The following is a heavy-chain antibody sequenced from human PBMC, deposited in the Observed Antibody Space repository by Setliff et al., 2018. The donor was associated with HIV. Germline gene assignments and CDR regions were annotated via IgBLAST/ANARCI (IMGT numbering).Heavy chain of an antibody. D-gene: IGHD6-19*01. V-gene: IGHV4-39*07. CDR3: VRGPQWLVQKGRVYYFDY. CDR2: IYYDGRT. Sequence: PSETLSLTCTVSGGSIRTGAYYWGWIRQPPGKGLEWIGSIYYDGRTFYKPSLKSRLTISVDTSKNQFSLSLNSVTAADTAVYFCVRGPQWLVQKGRVYYFDYWGQGALVTVSS. CDR1: GGSIRTGAYY. J-gene: IGHJ4*02.